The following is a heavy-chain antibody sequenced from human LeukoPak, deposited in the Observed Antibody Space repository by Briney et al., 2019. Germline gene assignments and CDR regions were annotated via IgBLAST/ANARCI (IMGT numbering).Heavy chain of an antibody. CDR2: IWYDGSNK. CDR1: GFTFSSYG. J-gene: IGHJ4*02. Sequence: TGGSLRLSCAASGFTFSSYGMHWVRQAPGKGLEWVAVIWYDGSNKYYADSVKGRFTISRDNSKNTLYLQMNSLRAEDTAVYYCARDEGSRVSSSSLFDYWAREPWSPSPQ. CDR3: ARDEGSRVSSSSLFDY. V-gene: IGHV3-33*01. D-gene: IGHD6-6*01.